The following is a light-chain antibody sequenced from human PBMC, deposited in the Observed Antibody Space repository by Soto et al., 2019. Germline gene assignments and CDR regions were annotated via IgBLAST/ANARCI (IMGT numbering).Light chain of an antibody. V-gene: IGKV3-15*01. CDR2: GAS. Sequence: EIVMTQSPATVSVSPGERATLSCRASESANSNLAWYQQKPGQAPRLLIYGASTRATGIPARFSGSGPGTEFTLTISSLQSEDFAVYYCQQFQKWPLTFGGGTNVEIK. CDR1: ESANSN. CDR3: QQFQKWPLT. J-gene: IGKJ4*01.